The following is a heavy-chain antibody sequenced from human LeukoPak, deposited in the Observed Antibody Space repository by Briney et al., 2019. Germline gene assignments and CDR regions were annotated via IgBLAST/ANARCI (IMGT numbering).Heavy chain of an antibody. J-gene: IGHJ4*02. V-gene: IGHV1-8*01. CDR1: GYTFTSYD. Sequence: APVKVSCKASGYTFTSYDINWVRQAAGQGLEWMGWMNPNSGNTGYAQKFQGRVTMTSNTSISTPYMELSSLRSEDTAVYYCARSSGDYWGQGTLVTVSS. CDR3: ARSSGDY. CDR2: MNPNSGNT. D-gene: IGHD6-19*01.